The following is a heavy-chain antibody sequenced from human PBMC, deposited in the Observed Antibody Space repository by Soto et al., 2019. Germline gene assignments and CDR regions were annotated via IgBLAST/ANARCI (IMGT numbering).Heavy chain of an antibody. CDR1: VGTFIRYA. D-gene: IGHD3-22*01. CDR3: ARKCRPYDGTGRLDY. V-gene: IGHV1-69*13. J-gene: IGHJ4*02. CDR2: IILIFGTA. Sequence: SVTVSCKASVGTFIRYAISWLRQAPGHGAEWMGGIILIFGTANYAQKIQGKVTIAADESTSTDYMELSSLRSEDTTVYYCARKCRPYDGTGRLDYWGQGTLVTVSS.